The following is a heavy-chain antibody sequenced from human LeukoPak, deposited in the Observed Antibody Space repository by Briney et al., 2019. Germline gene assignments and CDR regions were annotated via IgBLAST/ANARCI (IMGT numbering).Heavy chain of an antibody. CDR2: INPSGGST. CDR1: GYSFTSHY. J-gene: IGHJ4*02. V-gene: IGHV1-46*01. CDR3: ARGCGGSCYDEYYFDY. D-gene: IGHD2-15*01. Sequence: ASVKVSCKASGYSFTSHYMHWVRQAPGQGLEWLGLINPSGGSTSYAQKFQGRVTMTRDMSTSTVYMELSSLRSEDTAVYYCARGCGGSCYDEYYFDYWGQGTLVTVSS.